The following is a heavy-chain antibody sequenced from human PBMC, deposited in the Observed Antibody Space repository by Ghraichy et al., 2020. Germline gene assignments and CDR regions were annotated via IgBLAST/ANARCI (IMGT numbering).Heavy chain of an antibody. J-gene: IGHJ4*02. D-gene: IGHD1-26*01. CDR3: ARLHSGSYPEFDY. Sequence: SETLSLTCTVSGGSISSSSYYWGWIRQPPGKGLEWIGSIYYSGSTYYNPSLKSRVTISVDTSKNQFSLKLSSVTAADTAVYYCARLHSGSYPEFDYWGQGTLVTVSS. CDR1: GGSISSSSYY. V-gene: IGHV4-39*01. CDR2: IYYSGST.